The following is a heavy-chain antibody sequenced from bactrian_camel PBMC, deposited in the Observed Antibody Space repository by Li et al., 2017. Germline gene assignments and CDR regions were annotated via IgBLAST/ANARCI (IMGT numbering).Heavy chain of an antibody. CDR3: TKDRSYGTRNWAQST. Sequence: VQLVESGGGSVQAGGSLRLSCGASGSIYGDACVGWLRQAPGKEREGVAAIDSGGIASYADSVKGRFTVSRDNADNTVNLMMNSLKPEDTAMYYCTKDRSYGTRNWAQSTRGQGTQVTVS. D-gene: IGHD3*01. V-gene: IGHV3S53*01. CDR1: GSIYGDAC. CDR2: IDSGGIA. J-gene: IGHJ4*01.